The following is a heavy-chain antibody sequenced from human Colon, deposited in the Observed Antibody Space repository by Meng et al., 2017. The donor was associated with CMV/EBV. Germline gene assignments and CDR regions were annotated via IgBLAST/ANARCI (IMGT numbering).Heavy chain of an antibody. CDR2: SYYGGNT. J-gene: IGHJ4*01. CDR3: ARICVPTSCSFSDY. D-gene: IGHD2-2*01. V-gene: IGHV3-53*01. Sequence: GGSLRLSCAASGFSVTNNYFTWVRQAPGKGLERVAVSYYGGNTYYADSVKGRFTISRDNSKNSLYLQMNNLRADDTAVYYCARICVPTSCSFSDYWGHGILVTVSS. CDR1: GFSVTNNY.